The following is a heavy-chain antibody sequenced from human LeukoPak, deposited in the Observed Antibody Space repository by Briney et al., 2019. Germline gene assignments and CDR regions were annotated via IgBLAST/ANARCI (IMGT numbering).Heavy chain of an antibody. CDR2: IYYSGST. CDR1: GGSIYSYY. J-gene: IGHJ4*02. D-gene: IGHD6-6*01. CDR3: ARHEYSSSSEGFDY. V-gene: IGHV4-59*08. Sequence: SETLSLTCTVSGGSIYSYYWSWIRQPPGKGLEWIGYIYYSGSTNYNPSLKSRVTISVDMSKNHLSLKLSPVTAPDTAVYYCARHEYSSSSEGFDYWGQGTLVSVSS.